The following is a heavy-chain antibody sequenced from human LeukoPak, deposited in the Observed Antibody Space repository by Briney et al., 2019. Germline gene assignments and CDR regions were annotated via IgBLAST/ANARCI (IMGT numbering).Heavy chain of an antibody. Sequence: SETLSLTCAVYGGSSSSYYWSWIRQPPGKGLEWIGEINHSGSTSYKPSLKSRVTISVDTSKNQFSLKLSSVTAADTAVYYCARADYSSTWSHDYYYMDVWGKGTTVTVSS. D-gene: IGHD6-13*01. CDR2: INHSGST. CDR3: ARADYSSTWSHDYYYMDV. V-gene: IGHV4-34*01. CDR1: GGSSSSYY. J-gene: IGHJ6*03.